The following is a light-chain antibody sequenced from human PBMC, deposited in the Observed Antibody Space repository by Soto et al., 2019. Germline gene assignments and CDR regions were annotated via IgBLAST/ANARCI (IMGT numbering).Light chain of an antibody. CDR2: EDN. CDR3: GTFFSSLPGHV. V-gene: IGLV1-51*02. CDR1: SSSIENNY. Sequence: QSVLTQPPSVSAAPGQKVTISCSGSSSSIENNYVSWYQQLPGTAPKLLIYEDNKRPSGIPDRFSGSKSGTSATLGITGLQTGDEADYYCGTFFSSLPGHVLGSVSTFTVL. J-gene: IGLJ1*01.